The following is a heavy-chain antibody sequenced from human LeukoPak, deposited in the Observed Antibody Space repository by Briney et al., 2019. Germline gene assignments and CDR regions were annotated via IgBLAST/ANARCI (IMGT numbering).Heavy chain of an antibody. CDR3: ARDDVRVAAGRDFDI. V-gene: IGHV1-69*01. CDR2: FIPIFDTP. CDR1: RGTFSRYA. Sequence: PGKVSCKASRGTFSRYAISWVRQAPGHRLEWMGGFIPIFDTPTYEQKLQGRVTITADEYTSTAYMELSSLTSEDTAVYYWARDDVRVAAGRDFDIWGQGKMVTVSS. J-gene: IGHJ3*02. D-gene: IGHD6-13*01.